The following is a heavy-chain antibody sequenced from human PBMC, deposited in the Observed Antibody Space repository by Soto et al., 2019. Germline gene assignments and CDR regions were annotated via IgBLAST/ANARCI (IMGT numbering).Heavy chain of an antibody. CDR2: ISSSSSYI. V-gene: IGHV3-21*01. D-gene: IGHD3-10*01. Sequence: PGGSLRLSCAASGFTFSSYSMNWVRQAPGKGLEWVSSISSSSSYIYYADSVKGRFTISRDNAKNSLYLQMNSLRAEDTAVYYCARAPIGGPQHKDNWFDPWGQGTLVTVSS. J-gene: IGHJ5*02. CDR1: GFTFSSYS. CDR3: ARAPIGGPQHKDNWFDP.